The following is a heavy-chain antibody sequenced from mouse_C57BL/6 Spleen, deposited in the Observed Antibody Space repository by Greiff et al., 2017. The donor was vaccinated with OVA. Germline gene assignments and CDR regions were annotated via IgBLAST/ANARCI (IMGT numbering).Heavy chain of an antibody. J-gene: IGHJ2*01. D-gene: IGHD2-4*01. CDR3: ARSYYDYDRYFDY. CDR1: GYTFTSYW. V-gene: IGHV1-55*01. CDR2: IYPGSGST. Sequence: VQLQQPGAELVKPGASVKMSCQASGYTFTSYWITWVKQRPGQGLEWIGDIYPGSGSTNYNEKFKSKATLTVDTSSSTAYMQLSSLTSEDSAVYYCARSYYDYDRYFDYWGQGTTLTVSS.